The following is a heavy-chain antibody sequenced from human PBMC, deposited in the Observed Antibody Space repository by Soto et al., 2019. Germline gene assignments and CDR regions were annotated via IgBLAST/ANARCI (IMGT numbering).Heavy chain of an antibody. CDR3: AKLARELSTSQRYFDC. Sequence: GGSLRLSCATSGFIFRIYDMSWVRQAPGKGLEWVSGISPTGGTTYYADSVKGRFTISRDNSGHTLFLTLKSLRVDDTAIYYCAKLARELSTSQRYFDCRRKGAMVTVCS. V-gene: IGHV3-23*01. CDR1: GFIFRIYD. J-gene: IGHJ4*03. D-gene: IGHD1-7*01. CDR2: ISPTGGTT.